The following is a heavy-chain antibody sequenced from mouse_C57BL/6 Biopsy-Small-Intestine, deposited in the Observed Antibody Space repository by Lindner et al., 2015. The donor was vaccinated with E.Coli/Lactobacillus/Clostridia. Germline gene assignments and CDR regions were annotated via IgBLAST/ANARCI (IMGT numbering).Heavy chain of an antibody. J-gene: IGHJ3*01. CDR1: GYTFTNYG. CDR2: INPYNANT. V-gene: IGHV1-81*01. D-gene: IGHD3-2*02. CDR3: ARDSGRYRKEDALDI. Sequence: SVKVSCKASGYTFTNYGISWVRQAPGQGLEWMGWINPYNANTNSAQKLQGRVTMTTDTSTNTAYMELRSLRSDDTAVYYCARDSGRYRKEDALDIWGQGTMVTVSS.